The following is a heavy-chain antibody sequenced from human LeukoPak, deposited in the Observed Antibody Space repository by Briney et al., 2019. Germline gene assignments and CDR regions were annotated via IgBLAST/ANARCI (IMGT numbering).Heavy chain of an antibody. J-gene: IGHJ5*02. CDR1: GFTFSSYW. CDR3: ARDKRSEVWYQEGIWFDP. CDR2: VKQDGSEK. D-gene: IGHD2-2*01. V-gene: IGHV3-7*01. Sequence: GGSLRLSCAASGFTFSSYWMSWVRQAPGKGLEWVANVKQDGSEKYYVDSVKGRFTISRDNAKNSLYLQMNSLRAEDTAVYYCARDKRSEVWYQEGIWFDPWGQGTLVTVSS.